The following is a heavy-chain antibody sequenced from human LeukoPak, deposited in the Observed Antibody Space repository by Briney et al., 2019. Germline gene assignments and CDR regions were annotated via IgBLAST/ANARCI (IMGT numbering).Heavy chain of an antibody. CDR2: INSDGSST. J-gene: IGHJ4*02. CDR3: ATDLNYHIDS. Sequence: PGGSLRLSCAASEFTFSTYWMHWVSQAPGKGLLWVSQINSDGSSTSYADSVKGRFTISRDNAKNTLYLLMNSLRVEDTAVYYCATDLNYHIDSWGQGTLVTVSS. CDR1: EFTFSTYW. V-gene: IGHV3-74*01. D-gene: IGHD1-7*01.